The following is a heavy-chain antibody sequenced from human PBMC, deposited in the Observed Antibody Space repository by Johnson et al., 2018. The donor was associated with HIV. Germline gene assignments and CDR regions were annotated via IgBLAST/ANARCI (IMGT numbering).Heavy chain of an antibody. CDR2: ISYDGSNK. CDR1: GFTFSSYA. Sequence: QVQLVESGGGVVQPGRSLRLSCAASGFTFSSYAMHWVRQAPGKGLEWVAVISYDGSNKYYADSVKGRFTISRDNSKNTLYLQMNSLRAEETAVYYCARDNLRQLDAVYIWGPGTMVTVSS. J-gene: IGHJ3*02. CDR3: ARDNLRQLDAVYI. V-gene: IGHV3-30-3*01. D-gene: IGHD3-16*01.